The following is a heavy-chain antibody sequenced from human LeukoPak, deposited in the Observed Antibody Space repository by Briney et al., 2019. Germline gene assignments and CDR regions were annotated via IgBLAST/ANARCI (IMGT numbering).Heavy chain of an antibody. CDR2: IFYTGST. CDR3: ARVTEHDAFDI. CDR1: GASISSYY. Sequence: SETLSLTCSVSGASISSYYWSWIRQPPGKGLEWIGYIFYTGSTNYNPSLKTRVTISVDTSKNQFSLRLSSVTAADTAVYYCARVTEHDAFDIWGQGTMVTVSS. V-gene: IGHV4-59*01. D-gene: IGHD1-26*01. J-gene: IGHJ3*02.